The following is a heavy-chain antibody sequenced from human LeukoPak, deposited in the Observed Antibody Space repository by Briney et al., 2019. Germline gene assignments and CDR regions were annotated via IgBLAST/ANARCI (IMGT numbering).Heavy chain of an antibody. CDR3: ARGGFYCGDDCYVDY. CDR1: GGSFSYYY. CDR2: INHSGST. J-gene: IGHJ4*02. Sequence: SETLSLTCAIYGGSFSYYYWSWLHQPPEKGLEGIGEINHSGSTNYNPSLKSRVTISVDTSKNQFSLKLSSVTAADTAVYYCARGGFYCGDDCYVDYWGQGTLVTVSS. D-gene: IGHD2-21*02. V-gene: IGHV4-34*01.